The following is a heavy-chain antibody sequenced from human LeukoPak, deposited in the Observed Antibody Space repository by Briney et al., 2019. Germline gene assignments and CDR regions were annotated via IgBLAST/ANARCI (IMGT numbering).Heavy chain of an antibody. J-gene: IGHJ3*02. D-gene: IGHD2-2*01. CDR3: ARVRDPQRVAFDI. Sequence: KTSETLSLTCTVSGVSISSGDYYWSWIRQPPGKGLEWIGYIYYSGSTYYNPSLKSRVTISVDTSKNQFSLKLSSVTAADTAVYYCARVRDPQRVAFDIWGQGTMVTVSS. V-gene: IGHV4-30-4*01. CDR1: GVSISSGDYY. CDR2: IYYSGST.